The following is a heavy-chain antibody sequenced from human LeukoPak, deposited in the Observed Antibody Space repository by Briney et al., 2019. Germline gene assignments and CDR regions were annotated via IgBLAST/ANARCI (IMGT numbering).Heavy chain of an antibody. CDR3: AKDRPPQYDSGTYSDY. V-gene: IGHV3-21*01. J-gene: IGHJ4*02. CDR1: GFTFSSYS. Sequence: PGGSLRLSCAASGFTFSSYSMNWVRQAPGKGLEWVSYISSSSSYIYYADSVKGRFTISRDNAKKSLHQQMNSLRAEDTAVYYCAKDRPPQYDSGTYSDYWGQGTLVTVSS. D-gene: IGHD3-10*01. CDR2: ISSSSSYI.